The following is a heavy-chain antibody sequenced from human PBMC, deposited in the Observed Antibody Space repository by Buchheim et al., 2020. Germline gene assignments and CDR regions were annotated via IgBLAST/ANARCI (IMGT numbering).Heavy chain of an antibody. CDR3: ARALQYYYDSSGYEFDY. CDR1: GFTFSSYA. D-gene: IGHD3-22*01. V-gene: IGHV3-30-3*01. J-gene: IGHJ4*02. CDR2: ISYDGSNK. Sequence: QVQLVESGGGVVQPGRSLRLSCAASGFTFSSYAMHWVRQAPGKGLEWVAVISYDGSNKYYADSVKGRFTISRDNSKNTLHLQMNSLRAEDTAVYYCARALQYYYDSSGYEFDYWGQGTL.